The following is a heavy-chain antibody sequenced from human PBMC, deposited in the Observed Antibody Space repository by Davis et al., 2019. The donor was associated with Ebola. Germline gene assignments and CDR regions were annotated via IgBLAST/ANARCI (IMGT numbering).Heavy chain of an antibody. J-gene: IGHJ5*02. CDR3: AKDRNYGDYALNNWFDP. CDR2: ISYDGSNK. Sequence: GGSLRLSCAASGFTFSSYAMHWVRQAPGKGLEWVAVISYDGSNKYYADSVKGRFTISRDNSKNTLYLQMNSLRAEDTAVYYCAKDRNYGDYALNNWFDPWGQGTLVTVSS. V-gene: IGHV3-30-3*01. D-gene: IGHD4-17*01. CDR1: GFTFSSYA.